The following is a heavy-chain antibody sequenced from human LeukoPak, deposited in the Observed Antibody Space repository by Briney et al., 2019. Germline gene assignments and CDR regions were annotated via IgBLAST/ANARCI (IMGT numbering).Heavy chain of an antibody. Sequence: SETLSLTCTVSGGSISSSGYYWGWIRQPPGKGLEWIGYIYYIGSTNYNPSLKSRVTISVDTSKNQFSLELSSVTAADTAVYYCARETYCAADCYSGFDFWGQGTLVTVSS. D-gene: IGHD2-21*02. CDR1: GGSISSSGYY. CDR3: ARETYCAADCYSGFDF. V-gene: IGHV4-61*08. CDR2: IYYIGST. J-gene: IGHJ4*02.